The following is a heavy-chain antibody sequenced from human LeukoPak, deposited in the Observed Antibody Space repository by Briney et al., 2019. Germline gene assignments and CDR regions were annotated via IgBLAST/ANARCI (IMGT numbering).Heavy chain of an antibody. CDR3: AKKPATIKFPFDN. CDR2: ISGSGGST. CDR1: GFTFSIYA. V-gene: IGHV3-23*01. D-gene: IGHD5-24*01. J-gene: IGHJ4*02. Sequence: PGGSLRLSCAASGFTFSIYAMSWVHQAPGKGLEWVSAISGSGGSTYYADSVKGRFTISRDNSKNTLYLQMNSLRAEDTAVYYCAKKPATIKFPFDNWGQGTLVTVSP.